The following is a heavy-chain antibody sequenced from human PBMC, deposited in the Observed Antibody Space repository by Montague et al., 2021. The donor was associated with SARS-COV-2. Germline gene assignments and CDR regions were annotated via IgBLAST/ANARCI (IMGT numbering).Heavy chain of an antibody. J-gene: IGHJ4*02. CDR1: GFTFSDYY. CDR3: ARLVGVESNRRDYFNY. CDR2: ISGRGSYT. D-gene: IGHD1-14*01. Sequence: SLRLSFSASGFTFSDYYMSWIRQAPGKGLEWVSYISGRGSYTDYADSVKGRFTISRDNARKSLYPEMNSLRAEDTAVYYCARLVGVESNRRDYFNYWGQGTLVTVSS. V-gene: IGHV3-11*03.